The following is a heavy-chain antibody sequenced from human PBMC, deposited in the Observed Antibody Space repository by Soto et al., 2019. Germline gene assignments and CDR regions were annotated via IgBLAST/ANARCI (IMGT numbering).Heavy chain of an antibody. CDR3: RASGFGSGSSGTYYGMDV. CDR2: IYHSGNT. Sequence: QLQLQESGSGLVKPSQTLSLTCAVSGDSISSGTYSWTWVRQPPGKGLEWIGYIYHSGNTYYNPSLKSRVTFSVDRSKNQFSLKLNSVTAADTAVHYCRASGFGSGSSGTYYGMDVWGQGTTVTVSS. J-gene: IGHJ6*02. CDR1: GDSISSGTYS. D-gene: IGHD3-10*01. V-gene: IGHV4-30-2*01.